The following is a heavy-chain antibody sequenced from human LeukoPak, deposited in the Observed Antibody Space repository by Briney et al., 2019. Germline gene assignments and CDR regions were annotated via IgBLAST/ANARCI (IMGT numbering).Heavy chain of an antibody. CDR2: ISWDGGST. Sequence: GRSLRLSCAASGFTFDDYAMHWVSQGPGKGLEWVSLISWDGGSTDYADSVKGRFTISRDNSKNSLFLQMNSLRAEDTALYYCAKDRGGSGWYGDFQHWGQGTLVTVSS. J-gene: IGHJ1*01. CDR1: GFTFDDYA. V-gene: IGHV3-43D*03. D-gene: IGHD6-19*01. CDR3: AKDRGGSGWYGDFQH.